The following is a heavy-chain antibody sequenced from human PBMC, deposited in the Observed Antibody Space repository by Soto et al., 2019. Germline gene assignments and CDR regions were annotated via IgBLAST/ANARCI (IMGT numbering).Heavy chain of an antibody. CDR2: IYWDDDK. Sequence: QITLKESGPTLVKPTQTLTLTCTFSGFSLTTSGVGVGWIRQPPGKALEWLALIYWDDDKRYSPSLKSRRTTAQLTSKSQVGLTKPHMDPADPATDGCADQTTTWEGWFDAWGRGPLVGVSS. J-gene: IGHJ5*02. V-gene: IGHV2-5*02. D-gene: IGHD4-17*01. CDR3: ADQTTTWEGWFDA. CDR1: GFSLTTSGVG.